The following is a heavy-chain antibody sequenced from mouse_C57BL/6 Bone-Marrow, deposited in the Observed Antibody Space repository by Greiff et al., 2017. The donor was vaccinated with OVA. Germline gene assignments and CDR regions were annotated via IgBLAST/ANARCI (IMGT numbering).Heavy chain of an antibody. CDR2: IRNKANNHAT. D-gene: IGHD1-1*01. V-gene: IGHV6-6*01. Sequence: EVQLQESGGGLVQPGGSMKLSCAASGFTFSDAWMDWVRQSPEKGLEWVAEIRNKANNHATYYAESVKGRFTISRDDSKSSVYLQMNSLRAEDTGIYYCTSTVVAPLFDYWGQGTTLTVSS. CDR3: TSTVVAPLFDY. CDR1: GFTFSDAW. J-gene: IGHJ2*01.